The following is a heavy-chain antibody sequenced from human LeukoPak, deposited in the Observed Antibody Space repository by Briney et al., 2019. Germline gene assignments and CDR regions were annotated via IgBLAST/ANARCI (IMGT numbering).Heavy chain of an antibody. J-gene: IGHJ6*02. CDR1: GFTFTNYA. Sequence: PGTSLRLSCVASGFTFTNYAMSWVRQAPGKGLEWVSGISGSGGSTYYADSVKGRFTISRDNSKNTLYLQMNSLRAEDTAVYYCAKGTGTTKGLFYYAMDVWGQGTTVTVSS. V-gene: IGHV3-23*01. CDR3: AKGTGTTKGLFYYAMDV. D-gene: IGHD1-1*01. CDR2: ISGSGGST.